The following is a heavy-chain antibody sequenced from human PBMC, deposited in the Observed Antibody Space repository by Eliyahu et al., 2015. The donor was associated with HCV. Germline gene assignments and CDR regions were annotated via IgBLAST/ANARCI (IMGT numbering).Heavy chain of an antibody. J-gene: IGHJ4*02. CDR2: INKKIDVATT. Sequence: EVHXVXSGGGLVEPGGSLTLSCAASGFTFSDAWMSWGPQGPGKGLGXVGXINKKIDVATTDYAAPVKGRFTISRDDSKNTLYLQMNSLKSEDTAIYYCTATRRYWGQGILVTVSS. V-gene: IGHV3-15*01. CDR1: GFTFSDAW. CDR3: TATRRY.